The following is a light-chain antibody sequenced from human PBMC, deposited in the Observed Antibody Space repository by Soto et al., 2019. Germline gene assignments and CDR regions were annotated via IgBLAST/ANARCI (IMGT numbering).Light chain of an antibody. CDR1: SSNIGAGYD. CDR2: GNS. Sequence: QLVLTQPRSVSGSPGQSVTISCTGSSSNIGAGYDLHWYQQLPGTAPKLLLYGNSNRPSGVPDRFSGSKSGTSASLAITGLQAEDEADYYCQSYDSSLSAYVFGTGTKLTVL. J-gene: IGLJ1*01. V-gene: IGLV1-40*01. CDR3: QSYDSSLSAYV.